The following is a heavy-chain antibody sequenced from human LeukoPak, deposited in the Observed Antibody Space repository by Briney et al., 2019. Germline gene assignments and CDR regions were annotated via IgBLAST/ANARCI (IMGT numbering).Heavy chain of an antibody. D-gene: IGHD4-17*01. CDR1: GFTFSSCD. J-gene: IGHJ3*02. CDR3: VGATDGFDI. Sequence: PGESLRLSCAASGFTFSSCDMNWVRQAPGKGLEWVSYISGRSITIKYADSVKGRFTISRDNAKNSLFLQMNSLRAEDTALYYCVGATDGFDIWGQGTMVTVSS. CDR2: ISGRSITI. V-gene: IGHV3-48*04.